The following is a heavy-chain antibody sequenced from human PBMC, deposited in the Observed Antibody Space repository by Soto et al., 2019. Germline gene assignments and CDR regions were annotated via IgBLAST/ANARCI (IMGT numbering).Heavy chain of an antibody. CDR1: GFSFSNCG. CDR3: VKGSEVARQELDY. CDR2: ISSDGSDK. Sequence: QVQLVESGGGVVQPGRSLRLSCEASGFSFSNCGMHWVRQAPGKGLEWVAAISSDGSDKYYSESVKGRFTISRDNSKNTLFLQMNSLRVEDTAVYYCVKGSEVARQELDYWGQGTLVTVSS. J-gene: IGHJ4*02. D-gene: IGHD2-15*01. V-gene: IGHV3-30*18.